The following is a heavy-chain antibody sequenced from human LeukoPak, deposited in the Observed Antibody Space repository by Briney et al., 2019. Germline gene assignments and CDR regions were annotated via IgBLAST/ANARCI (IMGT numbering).Heavy chain of an antibody. V-gene: IGHV3-9*01. CDR1: GFTFDDYA. Sequence: GRSLRLSCAASGFTFDDYAMHWVRQAPGKGLDWVSGISWNSGSIGYADSVKGRFTISRDNAKNSLYLQMNSLRAEDTALYYCAKECGDCYSGDAFDIWGQGTMVTVSS. CDR2: ISWNSGSI. J-gene: IGHJ3*02. D-gene: IGHD2-21*02. CDR3: AKECGDCYSGDAFDI.